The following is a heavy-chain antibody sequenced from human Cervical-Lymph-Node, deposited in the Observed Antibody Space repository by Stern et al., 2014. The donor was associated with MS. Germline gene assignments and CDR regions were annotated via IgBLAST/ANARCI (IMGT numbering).Heavy chain of an antibody. CDR1: GASISSTNW. Sequence: QVQLQESGPGLVKPSGTLSLTCGVSGASISSTNWWSWVRQPPGKGLEWIGGIYDSGSTNFNPSLKSRVTISVDKSKNHFSLRLSSVTAADTAVYYCAREVRYYDSSGYFPYFDYWGQGTLVIVSS. CDR3: AREVRYYDSSGYFPYFDY. CDR2: IYDSGST. J-gene: IGHJ4*02. D-gene: IGHD3-22*01. V-gene: IGHV4-4*02.